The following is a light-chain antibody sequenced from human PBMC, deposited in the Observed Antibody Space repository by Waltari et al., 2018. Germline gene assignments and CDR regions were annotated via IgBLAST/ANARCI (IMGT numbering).Light chain of an antibody. CDR1: MLPKKY. CDR3: YSTTDNNLGV. Sequence: SSELTQPSSVSVSPGQTARITCSGDMLPKKYTRWFQHKPGQAPVLVLYQDSARPSGIPERFSGSSSGTTVTLTISGAQVEDEADYYCYSTTDNNLGVFGPGTRVTVL. V-gene: IGLV3-27*01. J-gene: IGLJ1*01. CDR2: QDS.